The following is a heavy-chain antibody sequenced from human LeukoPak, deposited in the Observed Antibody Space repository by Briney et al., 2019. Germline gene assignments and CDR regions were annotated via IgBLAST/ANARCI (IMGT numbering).Heavy chain of an antibody. CDR1: GGSISSYY. J-gene: IGHJ4*02. Sequence: SETLSLTCTVSGGSISSYYWSWIRQPPGKGLEWIGYIYYSGSTNYNPSLKSRVTISVDTSKNQFSLKLSSVTAADTAVYYCARAGAIISFDYWGQGTLVTVSS. CDR2: IYYSGST. V-gene: IGHV4-59*08. CDR3: ARAGAIISFDY. D-gene: IGHD7-27*01.